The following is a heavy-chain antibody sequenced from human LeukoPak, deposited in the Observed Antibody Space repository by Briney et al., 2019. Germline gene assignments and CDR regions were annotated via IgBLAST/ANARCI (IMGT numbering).Heavy chain of an antibody. V-gene: IGHV1-8*01. CDR2: MNPNSGNT. Sequence: ASVKVSCKASGYTFTSYDINWVRQATGQGLEWMGWMNPNSGNTGYAQKFQGRVTMTRNTSISTAYMAVGSVSCGDTAVYYCARGKIAAPPWFDPWGQGTLVTVSS. D-gene: IGHD6-6*01. J-gene: IGHJ5*02. CDR3: ARGKIAAPPWFDP. CDR1: GYTFTSYD.